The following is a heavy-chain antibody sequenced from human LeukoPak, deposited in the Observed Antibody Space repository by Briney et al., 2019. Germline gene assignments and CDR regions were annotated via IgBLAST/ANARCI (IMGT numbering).Heavy chain of an antibody. V-gene: IGHV3-74*01. CDR2: LNADGNSI. CDR3: ARGALDAATPFDS. CDR1: GFTFSNYW. D-gene: IGHD2-15*01. J-gene: IGHJ5*01. Sequence: GGSLRLSCAASGFTFSNYWMHWVRQAPGKGLVWVSRLNADGNSITYADSVRGRFTISRDNAKKSVYLQMNSLRAEDTAVYYCARGALDAATPFDSWGQGTLVTVSS.